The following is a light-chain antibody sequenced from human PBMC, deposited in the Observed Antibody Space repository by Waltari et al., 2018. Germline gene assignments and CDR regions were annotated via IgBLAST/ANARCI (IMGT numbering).Light chain of an antibody. Sequence: EMVLTQSPGTLSLAPGERATLSCRASQNIRKYLVWFQQKPGQAPRLLMYETSIRATGTPDRFSGSVFGTDFSLTISRLEPEDFAVYYCQNYERLPATFGQGTKVEIK. CDR1: QNIRKY. V-gene: IGKV3-20*01. CDR3: QNYERLPAT. CDR2: ETS. J-gene: IGKJ1*01.